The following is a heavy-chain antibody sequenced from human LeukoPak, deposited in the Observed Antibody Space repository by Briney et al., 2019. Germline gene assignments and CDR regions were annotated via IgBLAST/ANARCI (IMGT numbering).Heavy chain of an antibody. CDR2: ISTSSSYI. V-gene: IGHV3-21*01. D-gene: IGHD5-18*01. J-gene: IGHJ5*02. CDR3: ARDHGYSYAIHGWFDP. Sequence: GGSLRLSCAASGFTFSSYSMNWVRQAPGKGLEWVSSISTSSSYINYADSVKGRFTISRDNAKNSLYLQMNSLRAEDTAVYYCARDHGYSYAIHGWFDPWGQGTLVTVSS. CDR1: GFTFSSYS.